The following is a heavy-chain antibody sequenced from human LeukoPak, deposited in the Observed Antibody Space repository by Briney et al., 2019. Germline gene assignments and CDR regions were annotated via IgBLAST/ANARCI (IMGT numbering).Heavy chain of an antibody. V-gene: IGHV4-34*01. J-gene: IGHJ6*02. Sequence: SETLSLTCAVYGGSFSGYYWNWIRQPPGKGLEWIGEINDSGSTNYSPSLKSRVTILVDTSKNQFSLKLSSVTAADTAMYYCARRLSTVTVPGYYYGMDVWGQGTTVTVSS. D-gene: IGHD4-17*01. CDR2: INDSGST. CDR1: GGSFSGYY. CDR3: ARRLSTVTVPGYYYGMDV.